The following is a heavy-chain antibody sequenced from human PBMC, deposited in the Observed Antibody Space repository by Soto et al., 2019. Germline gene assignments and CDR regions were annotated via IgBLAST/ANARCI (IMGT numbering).Heavy chain of an antibody. J-gene: IGHJ4*02. CDR2: IYYSGST. V-gene: IGHV4-31*03. D-gene: IGHD4-4*01. CDR1: GGSISSGGYY. CDR3: ARGNLNILFDY. Sequence: PSETLSLTCTVSGGSISSGGYYWSWIRQHPGKGLEWIGYIYYSGSTYYNPSLKSRVTISVDTSKNQFFLKLSSVTAADTAVYYCARGNLNILFDYWGQGTLVTVSS.